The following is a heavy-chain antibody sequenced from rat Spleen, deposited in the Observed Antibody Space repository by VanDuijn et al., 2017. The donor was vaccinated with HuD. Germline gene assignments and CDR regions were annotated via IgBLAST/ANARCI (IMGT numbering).Heavy chain of an antibody. V-gene: IGHV5-46*01. CDR1: GFTFTSFP. CDR2: ISASGGST. J-gene: IGHJ2*01. Sequence: EVQLVESGGGLVQPGGSMKLSCVISGFTFTSFPVAWVRQAPTKGLEWVATISASGGSTYFRDSVKGRFTISRDNAESTVYLQMNSLRSEDTATYYCAVAGYGYWGQGVMVTVSS. CDR3: AVAGYGY. D-gene: IGHD1-7*01.